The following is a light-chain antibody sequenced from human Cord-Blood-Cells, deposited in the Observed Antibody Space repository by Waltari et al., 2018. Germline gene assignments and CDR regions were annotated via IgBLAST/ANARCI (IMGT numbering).Light chain of an antibody. J-gene: IGLJ1*01. CDR3: CSYAGSSTYV. CDR2: EGS. Sequence: QSALTQPASVTRSPGQSITISCTGTSSAVGSYNLISWYQQHPGKATKLMIYEGSKRPSGFSNRFSGSKSGNTASLTISGLQAEDEADYYCCSYAGSSTYVFGTGTKVTVL. V-gene: IGLV2-23*01. CDR1: SSAVGSYNL.